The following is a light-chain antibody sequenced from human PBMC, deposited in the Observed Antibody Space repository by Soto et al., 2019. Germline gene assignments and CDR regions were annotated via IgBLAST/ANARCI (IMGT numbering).Light chain of an antibody. CDR2: GAS. V-gene: IGKV3-15*01. Sequence: EIVMTQSPVTLSVSPGERATLSCRAGQSVSSNLAWYQQKPGQAPRLLIYGASTRATGIPARFTGSGSGTEFTLTISRLEPEDFAVYYCQQYGSSGTFGQGTKVDI. CDR1: QSVSSN. CDR3: QQYGSSGT. J-gene: IGKJ1*01.